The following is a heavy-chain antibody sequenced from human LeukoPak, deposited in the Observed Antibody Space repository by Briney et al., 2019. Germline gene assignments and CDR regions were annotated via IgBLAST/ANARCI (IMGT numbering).Heavy chain of an antibody. J-gene: IGHJ4*02. CDR2: INHSGST. D-gene: IGHD2-8*01. CDR1: GGSFSGYY. CDR3: ARGIPRYYVYATLDYFDY. Sequence: SETLSLTCAVYGGSFSGYYWSWIRQPPGKGLEWIGEINHSGSTNYNPSLKSRVTISVDASKNQFSLKLSSVTAADTAVYYCARGIPRYYVYATLDYFDYWGQGTLVTVCS. V-gene: IGHV4-34*01.